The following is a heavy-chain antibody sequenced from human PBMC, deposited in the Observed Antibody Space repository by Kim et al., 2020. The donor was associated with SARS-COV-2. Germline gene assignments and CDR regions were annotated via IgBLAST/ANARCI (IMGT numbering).Heavy chain of an antibody. D-gene: IGHD3-10*01. CDR1: GGSISSSSYY. Sequence: SETLSLTCTVSGGSISSSSYYWGWIRQPPGKGLEWIGSIYYSGSTYYNPSLKSRVTISVDTSKNQFSLKLSSVTAADTAVYYCARERSLLWFGELFNYWGQGTLVTVSS. CDR3: ARERSLLWFGELFNY. J-gene: IGHJ4*02. CDR2: IYYSGST. V-gene: IGHV4-39*02.